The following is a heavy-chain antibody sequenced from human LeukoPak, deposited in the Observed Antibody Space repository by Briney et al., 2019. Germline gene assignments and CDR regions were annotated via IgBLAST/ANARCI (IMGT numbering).Heavy chain of an antibody. CDR2: ISSSSSTI. V-gene: IGHV3-48*01. CDR1: GFTFSSYS. CDR3: AKDMGYDILTGYPWGFDY. D-gene: IGHD3-9*01. J-gene: IGHJ4*02. Sequence: GGSLRLSCAASGFTFSSYSMNWVRQAPGKGLEWVSYISSSSSTIYYADSVKGRFTISRDNAKNSLYLQMNSLRAEDTALYYCAKDMGYDILTGYPWGFDYWGQGTLVTVSS.